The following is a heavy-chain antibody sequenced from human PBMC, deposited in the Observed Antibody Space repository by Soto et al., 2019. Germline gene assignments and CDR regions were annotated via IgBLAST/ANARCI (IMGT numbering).Heavy chain of an antibody. J-gene: IGHJ6*02. D-gene: IGHD6-6*01. Sequence: QEQLVQSGAEVKTPGSSVKVSCKASGGTFSNHAISWVRQAPGQGLEWMGGIIPIFGAATNAQKFQGRVKVTADKYMGIAYMEVTSLRSEDTAVYYCARGRGFYSSSDEFYFYSMDVWGQGTTVTVSS. CDR1: GGTFSNHA. CDR2: IIPIFGAA. V-gene: IGHV1-69*06. CDR3: ARGRGFYSSSDEFYFYSMDV.